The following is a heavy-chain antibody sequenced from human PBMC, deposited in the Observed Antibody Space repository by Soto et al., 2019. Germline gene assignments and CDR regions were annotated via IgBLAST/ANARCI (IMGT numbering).Heavy chain of an antibody. D-gene: IGHD3-10*01. CDR1: GFTFSSYS. Sequence: GGSLRLSCAASGFTFSSYSMNWVRQAPGKGLEWVSSISSSSSYIYYADSVKGRFTISRDNAKNSLYLQMNSLRAEDTAVYYCARVDSGSYYVDFDYWGQGTLVTVSS. CDR3: ARVDSGSYYVDFDY. J-gene: IGHJ4*02. V-gene: IGHV3-21*01. CDR2: ISSSSSYI.